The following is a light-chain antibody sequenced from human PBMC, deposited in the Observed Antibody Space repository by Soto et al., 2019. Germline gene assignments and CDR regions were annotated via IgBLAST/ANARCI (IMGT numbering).Light chain of an antibody. CDR2: DTS. CDR3: QQRARWPST. Sequence: EVVMTQSPATLSVSPGEGVTLSCRASQGIGDTLAWYQHKPGQTPRLLIYDTSTRATGVPARFSGSRSGPEFTLTISSLEPDDFAVYYCQQRARWPSTFGPGTKVEIK. CDR1: QGIGDT. J-gene: IGKJ2*02. V-gene: IGKV3-15*01.